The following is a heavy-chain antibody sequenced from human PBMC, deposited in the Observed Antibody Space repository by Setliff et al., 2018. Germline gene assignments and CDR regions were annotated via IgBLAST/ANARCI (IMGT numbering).Heavy chain of an antibody. D-gene: IGHD6-19*01. CDR1: GGSISSYY. CDR2: IYIGGSA. CDR3: AREQWLDPPGYYYMDV. V-gene: IGHV4-4*07. Sequence: TLSLTCTVSGGSISSYYWSWIRQPAGKGLEWIGHIYIGGSANYNPSLKSRVTMSRDTSKNQFSLKLNSVTAADMAVYYCAREQWLDPPGYYYMDVWAKGTTVTVSS. J-gene: IGHJ6*03.